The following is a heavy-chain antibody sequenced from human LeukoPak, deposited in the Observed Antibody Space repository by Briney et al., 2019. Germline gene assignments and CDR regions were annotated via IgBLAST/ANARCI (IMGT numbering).Heavy chain of an antibody. V-gene: IGHV4-39*01. J-gene: IGHJ4*02. D-gene: IGHD3/OR15-3a*01. Sequence: SETLSLTCTVSGVSISSSNSYWGWIRQPPGKGLEWIGSIYYSGNTYYNASLKGQVSISIDTSKNQFSLRLTSVTAADTAVYYCARQTGSGLFILPGGQGTLVTVSS. CDR1: GVSISSSNSY. CDR2: IYYSGNT. CDR3: ARQTGSGLFILP.